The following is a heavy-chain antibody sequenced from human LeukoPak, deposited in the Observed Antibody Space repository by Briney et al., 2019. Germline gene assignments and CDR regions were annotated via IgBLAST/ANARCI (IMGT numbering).Heavy chain of an antibody. Sequence: GASVKVSCKASGYTFTGYYMHWVRQAPGQGLEWMGWINPNSGGTNYAQKFQGRVTMTRDTSISTAYMELSRLRSEDTAVYYCARDGGFTMIVLIFDYWGQGTLVTVSS. V-gene: IGHV1-2*02. CDR3: ARDGGFTMIVLIFDY. CDR2: INPNSGGT. D-gene: IGHD3-22*01. J-gene: IGHJ4*02. CDR1: GYTFTGYY.